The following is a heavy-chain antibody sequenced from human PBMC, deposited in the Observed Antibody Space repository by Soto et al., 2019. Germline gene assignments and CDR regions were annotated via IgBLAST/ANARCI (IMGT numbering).Heavy chain of an antibody. J-gene: IGHJ4*02. CDR2: INHSGST. CDR1: GGSFSGYY. V-gene: IGHV4-34*01. Sequence: SETLSLTCAVYGGSFSGYYWSWIRQPPGKGLEWIGEINHSGSTNYNPSLKSRVTISVDTSKNQFSLKLSSVTAADTAVYYCARGSHLAITMVRGVREARCDYWGQGTLVTVS. D-gene: IGHD3-10*01. CDR3: ARGSHLAITMVRGVREARCDY.